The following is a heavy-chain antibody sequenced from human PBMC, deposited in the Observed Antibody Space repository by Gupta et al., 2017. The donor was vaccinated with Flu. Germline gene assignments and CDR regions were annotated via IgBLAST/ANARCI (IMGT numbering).Heavy chain of an antibody. J-gene: IGHJ4*02. CDR2: MSSDGSIT. CDR1: GFAFSSYW. D-gene: IGHD2-15*01. V-gene: IGHV3-74*01. CDR3: ARVGPGAVAATSCDS. Sequence: EVHLVESGGGLVQPGGSLRLPCAASGFAFSSYWMHWVLQAPGTGLVWVSRMSSDGSITNYADAVKGRFTISRDNAKDTLYLQMNSLRAEDTAVYYCARVGPGAVAATSCDSWGQGTLVTVSS.